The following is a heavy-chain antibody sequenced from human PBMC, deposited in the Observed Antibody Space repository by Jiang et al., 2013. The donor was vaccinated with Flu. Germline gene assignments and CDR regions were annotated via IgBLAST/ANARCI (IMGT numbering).Heavy chain of an antibody. D-gene: IGHD6-6*01. CDR3: ARPIAARPSVDFQH. CDR2: ISYDGSNK. Sequence: AVISYDGSNKYYADSVKGRFTISRDNSKNTLYLQMNSLRAEDTAVYYCARPIAARPSVDFQHWGQGTLVTVSS. V-gene: IGHV3-30-3*01. J-gene: IGHJ1*01.